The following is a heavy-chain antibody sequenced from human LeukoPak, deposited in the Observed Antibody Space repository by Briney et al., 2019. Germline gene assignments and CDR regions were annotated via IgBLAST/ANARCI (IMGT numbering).Heavy chain of an antibody. J-gene: IGHJ3*02. CDR3: ARVTLTGTPGPAAFDI. D-gene: IGHD1-20*01. CDR1: GDSVSSTTST. Sequence: PSQTLSLTCAISGDSVSSTTSTWHWIRQSPSRGLEWLGRTYYKSKWYNDYAVSVKSRIIINPDTSKNQFSLQLNSVTPEDTAVYYCARVTLTGTPGPAAFDIWGQGTMVTVSS. V-gene: IGHV6-1*01. CDR2: TYYKSKWYN.